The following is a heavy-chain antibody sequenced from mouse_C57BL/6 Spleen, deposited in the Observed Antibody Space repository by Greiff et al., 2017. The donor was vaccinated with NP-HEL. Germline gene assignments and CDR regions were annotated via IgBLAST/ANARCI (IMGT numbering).Heavy chain of an antibody. D-gene: IGHD2-1*01. CDR3: ARGEGNYVLYYYAMDY. V-gene: IGHV1-55*01. J-gene: IGHJ4*01. CDR2: IYPGSGST. Sequence: QVQLQQPGAELVKPGASVKMSCKASGYTFTSYWITWVKQRPGQGLEWIGDIYPGSGSTNYNEKFKSKATLTVDTSSSTAYMQLSSLTSEDSAVYYCARGEGNYVLYYYAMDYWGQGTSVTVSS. CDR1: GYTFTSYW.